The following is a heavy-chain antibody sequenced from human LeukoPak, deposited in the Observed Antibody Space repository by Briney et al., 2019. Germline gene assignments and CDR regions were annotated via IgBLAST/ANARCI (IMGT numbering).Heavy chain of an antibody. J-gene: IGHJ6*03. Sequence: GGSLRLSCAASGFTFTTYWMSWIRQAPGKGLEWVANIKHDETEKYYVDSVKGRFTISRDSAKNLLYLQMNSLRAEDSAVYYCARDTREQYYMDVWGKGATATVSS. CDR3: ARDTREQYYMDV. D-gene: IGHD1-26*01. CDR1: GFTFTTYW. CDR2: IKHDETEK. V-gene: IGHV3-7*01.